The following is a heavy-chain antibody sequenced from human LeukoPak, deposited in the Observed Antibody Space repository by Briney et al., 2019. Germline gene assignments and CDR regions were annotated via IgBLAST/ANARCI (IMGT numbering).Heavy chain of an antibody. Sequence: SQTLSLTCTVSGGSISSGGYYWSWIRQHPGKGLEWIGYIYYSGSTYYNPSLKSRVTISVDTSKNQFSLKLSSVTAADTAVYYCARVARYCSSTSCYYFDYWGQGTLVTVSS. CDR3: ARVARYCSSTSCYYFDY. D-gene: IGHD2-2*01. CDR2: IYYSGST. CDR1: GGSISSGGYY. J-gene: IGHJ4*02. V-gene: IGHV4-31*03.